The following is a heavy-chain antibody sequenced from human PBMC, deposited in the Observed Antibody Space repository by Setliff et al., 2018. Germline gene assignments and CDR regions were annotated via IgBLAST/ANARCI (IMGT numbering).Heavy chain of an antibody. Sequence: GGSLRLSCSGSGFNFSNYEINWVRQAPGKGLEWISYISSIGRLIHYADSVKGRFTVFRGNAGNSVHLQMSNLRVDDAAIYYCASPPIRQYDYYMDVWGKGTTVTVSS. V-gene: IGHV3-48*03. CDR3: ASPPIRQYDYYMDV. J-gene: IGHJ6*04. D-gene: IGHD3-16*01. CDR2: ISSIGRLI. CDR1: GFNFSNYE.